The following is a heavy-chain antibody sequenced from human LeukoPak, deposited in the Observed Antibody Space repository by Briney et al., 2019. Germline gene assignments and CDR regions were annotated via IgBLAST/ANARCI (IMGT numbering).Heavy chain of an antibody. D-gene: IGHD6-13*01. CDR1: GGSIRSYY. CDR2: IYDSGIT. J-gene: IGHJ4*02. V-gene: IGHV4-59*08. Sequence: SETLSLTCSVSGGSIRSYYWSWIRQPPGKGLEGMGYIYDSGITNYNPSLKSRVTISVDTSKNQFSLKLSSVTAADTAVYYCARHNQILGRTWYASDYWGQGTLVTVSS. CDR3: ARHNQILGRTWYASDY.